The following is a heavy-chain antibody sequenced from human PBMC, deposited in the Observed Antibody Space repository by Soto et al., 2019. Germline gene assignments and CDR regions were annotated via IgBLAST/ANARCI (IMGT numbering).Heavy chain of an antibody. Sequence: TLSLTCTVSGGSITTSGDYWSWIRQHPGKGLEWIGYISHSGITEYNPSLKSRLTLSIDTSKSQFSLEMNSVTAADTAVYYCARVSNDFYYGWFDPWGQGTPVTVSS. CDR2: ISHSGIT. V-gene: IGHV4-31*03. D-gene: IGHD1-26*01. CDR1: GGSITTSGDY. J-gene: IGHJ5*02. CDR3: ARVSNDFYYGWFDP.